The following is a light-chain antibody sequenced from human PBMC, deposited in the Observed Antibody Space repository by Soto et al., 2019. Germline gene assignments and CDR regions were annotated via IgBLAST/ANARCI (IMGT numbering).Light chain of an antibody. CDR3: QQNKNWS. V-gene: IGKV3-15*01. J-gene: IGKJ1*01. CDR2: GAS. CDR1: QSVRSN. Sequence: DIMVTQSPSTLSVPPGERATLSCRASQSVRSNLSWYQQKPGQAPRLLIDGASTRAIGIPARFSGSGSETEFTLTSSSLQDDDFAVYYCQQNKNWSFGRGTKVDI.